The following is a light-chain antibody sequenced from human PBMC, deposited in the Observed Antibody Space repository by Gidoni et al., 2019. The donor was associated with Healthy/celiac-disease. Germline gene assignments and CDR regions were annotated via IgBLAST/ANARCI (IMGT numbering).Light chain of an antibody. CDR2: AAS. CDR1: QSISSY. V-gene: IGKV1-39*01. CDR3: QQSYSTPFT. J-gene: IGKJ3*01. Sequence: DIQMTQSPSSLSASVGDRVTITCRASQSISSYLNWYQQKPGKAPKLLIYAASSLQSGVPSRFSGSGSGTDFTLTISSLQPEDCATYYCQQSYSTPFTFXPXTKVDIK.